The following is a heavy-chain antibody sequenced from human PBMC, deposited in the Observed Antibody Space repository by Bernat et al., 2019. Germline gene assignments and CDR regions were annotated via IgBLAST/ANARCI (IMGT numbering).Heavy chain of an antibody. V-gene: IGHV3-30-3*01. CDR1: GFTFSSYA. D-gene: IGHD5-18*01. J-gene: IGHJ4*02. CDR3: ARERRGGRIQLWFDY. CDR2: ISYDGSNK. Sequence: QVQLVESGGGVVQPGRSLRLSCAASGFTFSSYAMHWVRQAPGKGLEWVAVISYDGSNKYYADSVKGRFTISRDNSKNTLYLQMNSLRAEDTAVYYCARERRGGRIQLWFDYWGQGTLVTVSS.